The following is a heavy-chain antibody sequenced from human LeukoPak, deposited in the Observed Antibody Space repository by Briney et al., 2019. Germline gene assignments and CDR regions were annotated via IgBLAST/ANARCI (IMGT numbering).Heavy chain of an antibody. Sequence: ASVKVSCKASGGTLSSYGISWVRQASGQGLEWMGGIIPIFGKTSYAQKFQGRVTMTTDTSTSTAYMELRSLRSDDTAVYYCARAAYCGGDCQAWFDPWGQGTLVTVSS. CDR2: IIPIFGKT. CDR1: GGTLSSYG. CDR3: ARAAYCGGDCQAWFDP. D-gene: IGHD2-21*01. V-gene: IGHV1-69*05. J-gene: IGHJ5*02.